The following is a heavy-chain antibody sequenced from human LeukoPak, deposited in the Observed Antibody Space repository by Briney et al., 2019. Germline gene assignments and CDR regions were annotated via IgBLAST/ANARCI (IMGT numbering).Heavy chain of an antibody. CDR2: ISSSSSYI. CDR3: ARLGGSGSYLPQDY. CDR1: GFTFSSYS. V-gene: IGHV3-21*04. D-gene: IGHD3-10*01. J-gene: IGHJ4*02. Sequence: PGGSLRLSCAASGFTFSSYSMNWVRQAPGKGLEWVSSISSSSSYIYYADSVKGRFTISRDNAKNSLYLQMNSLRAEGTALYHCARLGGSGSYLPQDYWGQGTLVTVSS.